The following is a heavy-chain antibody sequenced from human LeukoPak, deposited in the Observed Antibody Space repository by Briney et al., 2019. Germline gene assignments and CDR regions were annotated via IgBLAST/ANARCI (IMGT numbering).Heavy chain of an antibody. Sequence: SETLSLTCAVYGGSFSGYYWSWIRQPPGKGLEWIGEINHSGSTNYNPSLKGRVTISVDTSKNQFPLKLSSVTAADTAVYYCARPYSSSWYGWFDPWGQGTLVTVSS. D-gene: IGHD6-13*01. J-gene: IGHJ5*02. CDR2: INHSGST. CDR1: GGSFSGYY. V-gene: IGHV4-34*01. CDR3: ARPYSSSWYGWFDP.